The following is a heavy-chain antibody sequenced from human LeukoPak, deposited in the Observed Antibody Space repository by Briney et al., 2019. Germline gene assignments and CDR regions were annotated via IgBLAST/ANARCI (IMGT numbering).Heavy chain of an antibody. V-gene: IGHV4-59*08. CDR2: ISYSGST. CDR3: ARHLYESRGQTSFDY. CDR1: GGSISRYY. Sequence: SQTLSLTCTVSGGSISRYYWSWIRQPPGKGLEWIGYISYSGSTNYNPSLKSRVTISVDTSQNQFSLNLSSVTAADTAMYYCARHLYESRGQTSFDYWGQGTLVTVSS. J-gene: IGHJ4*02. D-gene: IGHD3-22*01.